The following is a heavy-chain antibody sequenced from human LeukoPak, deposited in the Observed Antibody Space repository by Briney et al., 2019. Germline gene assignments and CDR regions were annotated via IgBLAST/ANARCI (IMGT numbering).Heavy chain of an antibody. V-gene: IGHV1-69*01. Sequence: GASVKVSCKATGGTFSSYAISWVRQAPGQGGEWMGGIIPIFGRANYAQKFQGSVTITADESTSTAYMELSSLRSEDTAVYYCARDRYDSSGYYVDYWGQGTLVTVSS. J-gene: IGHJ4*02. D-gene: IGHD3-22*01. CDR1: GGTFSSYA. CDR2: IIPIFGRA. CDR3: ARDRYDSSGYYVDY.